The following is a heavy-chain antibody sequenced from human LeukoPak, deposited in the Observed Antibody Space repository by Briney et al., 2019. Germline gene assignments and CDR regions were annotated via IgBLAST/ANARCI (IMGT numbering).Heavy chain of an antibody. CDR2: INHSGST. J-gene: IGHJ5*02. CDR1: GGSFSSYY. Sequence: SETLSLTCAVYGGSFSSYYWSWISQPPGKGLEWIGEINHSGSTNYNPSLKSRVTISVDTSKNQFSLKLSSVTAADTAVYYCAMGYGSGSYFWFDPWGQGTLVTVSS. D-gene: IGHD3-10*01. CDR3: AMGYGSGSYFWFDP. V-gene: IGHV4-34*01.